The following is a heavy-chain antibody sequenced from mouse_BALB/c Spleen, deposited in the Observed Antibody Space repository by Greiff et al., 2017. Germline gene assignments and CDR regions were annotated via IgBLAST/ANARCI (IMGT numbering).Heavy chain of an antibody. CDR3: VRGLWFAY. Sequence: VKLKQSGPGLVAPSQSLSITCTVSGFSLTSYDISWIRQPPGKGLEWLGVIWTGGGTNYNSAFMSRLSISKDNSKSQVFLKMNSLQTDDTAIYYCVRGLWFAYWGQGTQVTVSA. V-gene: IGHV2-9-2*01. CDR2: IWTGGGT. J-gene: IGHJ3*01. CDR1: GFSLTSYD.